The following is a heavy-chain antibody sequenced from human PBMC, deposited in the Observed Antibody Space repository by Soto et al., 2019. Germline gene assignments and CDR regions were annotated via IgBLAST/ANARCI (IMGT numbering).Heavy chain of an antibody. V-gene: IGHV1-46*03. CDR3: TRGLASGDS. D-gene: IGHD6-6*01. CDR2: INPNGRST. J-gene: IGHJ5*01. CDR1: GYIFTNFY. Sequence: QVQLVQPGAEVKKPGASVKFSCKASGYIFTNFYIHWVRQAPGQGREWIGIINPNGRSTNYAQNLQGRVTMTRETSTSTVYVDLSSLRSEDTAVYYCTRGLASGDSWGQGTLITVSS.